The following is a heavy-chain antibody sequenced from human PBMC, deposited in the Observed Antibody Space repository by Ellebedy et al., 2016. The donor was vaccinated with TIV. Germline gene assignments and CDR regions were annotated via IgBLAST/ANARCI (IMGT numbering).Heavy chain of an antibody. D-gene: IGHD3-22*01. CDR3: AKETWETSGYHIDY. CDR2: ISYDGGYK. V-gene: IGHV3-30*18. CDR1: GFTFSSCA. J-gene: IGHJ4*02. Sequence: GESLKISCAASGFTFSSCAMSWVRQAPGKGLEWVAVISYDGGYKNYADHVKGRFPISRDNSKNTLYLQMNSLRFEETTVYYCAKETWETSGYHIDYWGQGTLVTVSS.